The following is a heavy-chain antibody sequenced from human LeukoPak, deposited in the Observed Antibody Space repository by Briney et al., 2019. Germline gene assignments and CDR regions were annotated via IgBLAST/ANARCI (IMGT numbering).Heavy chain of an antibody. Sequence: PGGSLRLSYAASGFTFSSYSMNWVPQAPGKGLEWVSSISSSSSYIYYADSVKGRFTISRDNAKNSLYLQMNSLRAEDTAVYYCARDSIDYYFDYWGQGTLVTVSS. CDR1: GFTFSSYS. V-gene: IGHV3-21*01. CDR2: ISSSSSYI. CDR3: ARDSIDYYFDY. D-gene: IGHD2-2*01. J-gene: IGHJ4*02.